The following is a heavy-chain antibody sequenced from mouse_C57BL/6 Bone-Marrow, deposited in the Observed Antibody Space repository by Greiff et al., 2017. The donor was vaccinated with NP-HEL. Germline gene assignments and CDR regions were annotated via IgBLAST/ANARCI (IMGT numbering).Heavy chain of an antibody. J-gene: IGHJ1*03. D-gene: IGHD1-1*01. V-gene: IGHV1-15*01. CDR3: TRWDGSSPGYWYFDV. CDR2: IDPETGGT. CDR1: GYTFTDYE. Sequence: VQLQQSGAELVRPGASVTLSCKASGYTFTDYEMHWVKQTPDHGLEWIGAIDPETGGTAYNQQLKCKAILTADKSSSTAYMELRSLTSEDSAVYYCTRWDGSSPGYWYFDVWGTGTTVTVSS.